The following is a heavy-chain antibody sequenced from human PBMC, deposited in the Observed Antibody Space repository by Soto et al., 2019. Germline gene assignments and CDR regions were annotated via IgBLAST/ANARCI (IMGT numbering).Heavy chain of an antibody. V-gene: IGHV1-69*11. J-gene: IGHJ6*02. D-gene: IGHD3-16*02. Sequence: QVHLVQSGTEVKKPGSSVKVSCKASGGTFSSSGFSWVRQAPGQGLEWMGMIVPSLDTTNYAQKFQARVTITADEATITAYMELRSLRSEDTAVYYCARWPQPRYTADPYAVDVWGQGTRVIVSS. CDR1: GGTFSSSG. CDR2: IVPSLDTT. CDR3: ARWPQPRYTADPYAVDV.